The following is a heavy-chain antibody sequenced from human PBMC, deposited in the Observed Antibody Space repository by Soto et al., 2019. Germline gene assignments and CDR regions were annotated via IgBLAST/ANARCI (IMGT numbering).Heavy chain of an antibody. CDR3: SRGWAFLNY. Sequence: GVSLRLSCETSAFSFSNYWMTWVRQAPGKGLEWVANIKEDGSEIYYLDSVKGRFTISRDNAKNSLYLQMNSLRVEDTAVYYCSRGWAFLNYWGQGMLVTVSS. D-gene: IGHD3-3*02. CDR2: IKEDGSEI. J-gene: IGHJ4*02. V-gene: IGHV3-7*01. CDR1: AFSFSNYW.